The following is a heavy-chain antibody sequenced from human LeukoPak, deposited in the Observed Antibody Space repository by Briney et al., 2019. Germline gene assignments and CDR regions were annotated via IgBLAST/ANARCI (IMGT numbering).Heavy chain of an antibody. Sequence: SETLSLTCTVSGGSISSSSYYWGWIRQPPGKGLEWIGSIYYSGSTYYNPSLKSRVTISVDTSKNQFSLKLSSVTAADTAVYYCARANHITMIVVVPFDYWGQGTLVTVSS. V-gene: IGHV4-39*07. CDR3: ARANHITMIVVVPFDY. J-gene: IGHJ4*02. D-gene: IGHD3-22*01. CDR2: IYYSGST. CDR1: GGSISSSSYY.